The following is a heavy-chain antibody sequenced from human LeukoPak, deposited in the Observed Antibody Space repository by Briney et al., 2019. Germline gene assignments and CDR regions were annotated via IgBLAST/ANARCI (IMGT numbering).Heavy chain of an antibody. CDR1: GFTFSSYA. V-gene: IGHV3-23*01. Sequence: GGSLRLSCAASGFTFSSYAMRWVRQAQGKGLEWVSAISGSGGSTYYADSVKGRFTISRDNSKNTLYLQVNSLRAGDTAVYYCAKKGQWLVHDAFDIWGQGTMVTVSS. CDR3: AKKGQWLVHDAFDI. J-gene: IGHJ3*02. CDR2: ISGSGGST. D-gene: IGHD6-19*01.